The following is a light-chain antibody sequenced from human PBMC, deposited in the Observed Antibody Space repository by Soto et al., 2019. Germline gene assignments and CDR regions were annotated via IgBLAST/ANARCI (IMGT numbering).Light chain of an antibody. CDR3: SSYTSRNTVV. CDR2: DVT. J-gene: IGLJ2*01. V-gene: IGLV2-14*01. CDR1: SSDIGGYDY. Sequence: QSALTQPASVSGSPGQSITMSCTGASSDIGGYDYVSWYQHHPGEAPKLLIYDVTNRPSGVPNRFSASKSGNTASLTISGLQAEDEADYYCSSYTSRNTVVFGGGTKLTVL.